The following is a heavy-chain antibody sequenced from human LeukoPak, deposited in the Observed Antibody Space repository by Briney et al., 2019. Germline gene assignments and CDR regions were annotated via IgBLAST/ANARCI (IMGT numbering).Heavy chain of an antibody. CDR2: IYFLGST. D-gene: IGHD1-14*01. Sequence: PSETLSLTCNVSGGSISSHYWSWIRQPPGKGLEWIGYIYFLGSTNYNPFLKSRVTISVDMSKNQFSLKLSSVTAADTAVYYCARDRIGPEEGNYYYYYMDVWGKGTTVTISS. CDR1: GGSISSHY. CDR3: ARDRIGPEEGNYYYYYMDV. V-gene: IGHV4-59*11. J-gene: IGHJ6*03.